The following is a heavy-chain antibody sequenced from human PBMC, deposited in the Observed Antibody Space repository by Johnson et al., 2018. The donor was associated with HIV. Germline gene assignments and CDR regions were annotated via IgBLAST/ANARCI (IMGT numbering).Heavy chain of an antibody. Sequence: VQLVESGGGLVQPGGSLRLSCAASQFMFSSYWLTWVRQAPGKGLEWVANINQDASENHYVDSVKGRFTISRDNAKNSLYLQMDSLRAEDTAVYYCARDLDWVDGFDIWGQGTMVSVSS. D-gene: IGHD1-1*01. J-gene: IGHJ3*02. CDR3: ARDLDWVDGFDI. CDR1: QFMFSSYW. CDR2: INQDASEN. V-gene: IGHV3-7*01.